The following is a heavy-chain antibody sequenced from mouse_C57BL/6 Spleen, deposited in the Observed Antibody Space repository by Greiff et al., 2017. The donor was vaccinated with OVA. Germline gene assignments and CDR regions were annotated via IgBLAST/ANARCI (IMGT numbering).Heavy chain of an antibody. V-gene: IGHV5-17*01. CDR3: ARGDYPYFDC. D-gene: IGHD2-4*01. CDR1: GFTFSDYG. Sequence: EVKLVESGGGLVKPGGSLKLSCAASGFTFSDYGMHWVRQAPEKGLEWVAYISSGSSTIYYADTVKGRFTISRDNAKNTLFLQMTSLRSEDTAMYYCARGDYPYFDCWGQVTTLTVSS. CDR2: ISSGSSTI. J-gene: IGHJ2*01.